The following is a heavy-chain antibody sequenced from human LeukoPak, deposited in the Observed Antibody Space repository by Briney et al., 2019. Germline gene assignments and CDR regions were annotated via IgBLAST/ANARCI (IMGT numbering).Heavy chain of an antibody. CDR3: ARDSKVLRFLEWLKITGGVDY. Sequence: GASVKVSCKASGYTFTSYAMNWVRQAPGQGLEWMGWINTNTGNPTYAQGFTGRFVFSLDTSVSTAYLQISSLKAEDTAVYYCARDSKVLRFLEWLKITGGVDYWGQGTLVTVSS. J-gene: IGHJ4*02. D-gene: IGHD3-3*01. CDR1: GYTFTSYA. CDR2: INTNTGNP. V-gene: IGHV7-4-1*02.